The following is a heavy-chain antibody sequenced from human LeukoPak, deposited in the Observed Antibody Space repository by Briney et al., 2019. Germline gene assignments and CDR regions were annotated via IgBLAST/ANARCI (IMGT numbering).Heavy chain of an antibody. D-gene: IGHD3-10*01. CDR1: GASISSGGYY. Sequence: PSETLSLTCTVSGASISSGGYYWSWVRQDPGKGLEWIGYIYYGGSTYYNPSLKSRITISVDTSKNQFSLELSSVTAADTAVYFCVRADGGVRGYYFDYWGQGIWSPSPQ. CDR2: IYYGGST. CDR3: VRADGGVRGYYFDY. J-gene: IGHJ4*02. V-gene: IGHV4-31*03.